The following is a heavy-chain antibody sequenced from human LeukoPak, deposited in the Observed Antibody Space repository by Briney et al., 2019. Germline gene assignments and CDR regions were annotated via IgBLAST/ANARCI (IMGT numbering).Heavy chain of an antibody. D-gene: IGHD3-9*01. CDR1: GGSVSSSTYY. CDR2: IYYSGST. J-gene: IGHJ4*02. CDR3: ARLSKGRFFDYIFDY. Sequence: PSETLSLTCTVSGGSVSSSTYYWGWIRQPPGKGLEWIGNIYYSGSTYYNPSLTSRVTMSVDTSNNQFSLKMHSVTAADTAVYYCARLSKGRFFDYIFDYWGQGTVVTVPS. V-gene: IGHV4-39*01.